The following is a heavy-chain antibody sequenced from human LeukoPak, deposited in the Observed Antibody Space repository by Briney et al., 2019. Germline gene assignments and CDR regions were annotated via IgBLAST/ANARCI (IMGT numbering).Heavy chain of an antibody. J-gene: IGHJ6*02. CDR1: GYPFTRFW. D-gene: IGHD1-14*01. V-gene: IGHV5-51*01. Sequence: GESLQSSCKGSGYPFTRFWIGWVRQMPGKGLEGMGIIYPGDSDTRYSPSFQGQVTISADKSISTAYLQWSSLKASDTAMYYCARPVLDGLDVWGQGTTVTVSS. CDR2: IYPGDSDT. CDR3: ARPVLDGLDV.